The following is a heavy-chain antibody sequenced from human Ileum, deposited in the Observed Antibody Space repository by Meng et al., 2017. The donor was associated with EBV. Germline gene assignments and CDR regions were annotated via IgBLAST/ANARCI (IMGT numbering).Heavy chain of an antibody. CDR1: GGSIKTDSY. CDR3: ARAPSTSSTRTFDY. J-gene: IGHJ4*02. Sequence: QSPREGSAPGRVTPSQTLSLTCTVSGGSIKTDSYWGWIRQPPGKGLEWIGSIFHSGSAYYNPSLKSRVSISVHTSENYFSLNLRSVTAADTAVYYCARAPSTSSTRTFDYWGQGTLVTVSS. V-gene: IGHV4-38-2*02. CDR2: IFHSGSA. D-gene: IGHD5/OR15-5a*01.